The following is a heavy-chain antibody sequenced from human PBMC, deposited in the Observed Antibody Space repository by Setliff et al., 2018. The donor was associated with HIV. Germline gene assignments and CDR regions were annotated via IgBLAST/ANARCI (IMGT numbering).Heavy chain of an antibody. Sequence: TSETLSLTCAVYGASFSGYYWAWIRQSPERGLEFIGEINHSGITNYNPSLKSRATLSRDASKNQFFLKLTSVTAADTAIYYCARSPGGGRLPYFFDFWGQGTLVTVSS. D-gene: IGHD2-15*01. CDR1: GASFSGYY. V-gene: IGHV4-34*10. J-gene: IGHJ4*02. CDR2: INHSGIT. CDR3: ARSPGGGRLPYFFDF.